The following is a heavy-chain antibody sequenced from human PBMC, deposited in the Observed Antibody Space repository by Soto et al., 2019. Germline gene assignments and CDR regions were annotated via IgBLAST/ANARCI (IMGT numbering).Heavy chain of an antibody. CDR1: GFTFDDYS. V-gene: IGHV3-48*02. CDR3: AREALAADGTV. Sequence: GGSLRLSCKASGFTFDDYSLNWVRQAPGKGLEWVSLISSTSRTIWYADSVKGRFTVSRDNARKSLDLQMKSLRHEDTAVYYCAREALAADGTVWGQGNTVTVYS. J-gene: IGHJ6*02. D-gene: IGHD6-13*01. CDR2: ISSTSRTI.